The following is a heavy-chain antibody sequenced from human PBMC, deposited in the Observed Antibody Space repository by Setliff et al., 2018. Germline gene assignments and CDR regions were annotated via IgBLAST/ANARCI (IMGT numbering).Heavy chain of an antibody. D-gene: IGHD3-22*01. CDR2: MWYDGSHE. J-gene: IGHJ3*01. Sequence: GGSLRLSCEASGFSLSPYGMHWVRQAPGKGLHWVAVMWYDGSHEYYSDSVKGRFTVSRDNSKNTLYLQMNSLRVDDTAVYYCAKASDSSGYYGFDLWGQGTMVTVSS. CDR3: AKASDSSGYYGFDL. CDR1: GFSLSPYG. V-gene: IGHV3-33*06.